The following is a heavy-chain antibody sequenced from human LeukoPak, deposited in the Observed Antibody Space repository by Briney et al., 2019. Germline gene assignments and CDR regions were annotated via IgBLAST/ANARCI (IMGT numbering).Heavy chain of an antibody. CDR3: ARGRYDILTGHSLFDY. V-gene: IGHV4-31*03. CDR1: GGSISSGGYY. J-gene: IGHJ4*02. CDR2: IYYSGST. D-gene: IGHD3-9*01. Sequence: SQTLSLTCTVSGGSISSGGYYWSWIRQNPGKGLESIVYIYYSGSTYYNPSLKSRVTISVDTSKNQFSLKLSSVTAADTAVYYCARGRYDILTGHSLFDYWGQGTLVTVSS.